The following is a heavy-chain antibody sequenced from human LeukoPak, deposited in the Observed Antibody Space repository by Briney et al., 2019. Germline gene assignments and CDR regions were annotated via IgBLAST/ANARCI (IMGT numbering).Heavy chain of an antibody. D-gene: IGHD6-13*01. V-gene: IGHV4-4*02. CDR2: IYHSGST. CDR1: GVSISSSNW. CDR3: ARGVAAAGTGFDY. J-gene: IGHJ4*02. Sequence: SETLSLTCAVSGVSISSSNWWSWVRQPPGKGLGWIGEIYHSGSTNYNPSLKSRVTISVDKSKNQFSLKLSSVTAADTAVYYCARGVAAAGTGFDYWGQGTLVTVSS.